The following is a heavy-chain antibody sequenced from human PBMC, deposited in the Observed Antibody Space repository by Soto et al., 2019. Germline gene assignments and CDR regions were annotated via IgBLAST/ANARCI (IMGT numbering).Heavy chain of an antibody. CDR2: IIPLFGTA. CDR3: ARPKCSYSSCYYYFDY. D-gene: IGHD6-19*01. J-gene: IGHJ4*02. CDR1: GGTFSTYA. Sequence: QVQLVQSGAEVKQPGSSVKVSCKTSGGTFSTYAIYWVRQAPGQGLEWMGAIIPLFGTADYAQKFQGRVTITADESTSTAYMELSSLRSEDTAVYYCARPKCSYSSCYYYFDYWGQGTLVTVSS. V-gene: IGHV1-69*01.